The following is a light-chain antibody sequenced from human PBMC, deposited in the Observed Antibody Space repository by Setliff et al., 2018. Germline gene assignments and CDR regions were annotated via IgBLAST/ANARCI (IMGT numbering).Light chain of an antibody. CDR1: SSDVGSYDL. CDR2: AVS. CDR3: NAYTSGSTYV. Sequence: QSVLAQPASVSGSPGQSITISCSGTSSDVGSYDLVSWYQQHPGKAPKLIIYAVSDRPSGASNRFSGSKSGNTASLTISGLQTEDEADYYCNAYTSGSTYVFGTGTKVTV. V-gene: IGLV2-14*03. J-gene: IGLJ1*01.